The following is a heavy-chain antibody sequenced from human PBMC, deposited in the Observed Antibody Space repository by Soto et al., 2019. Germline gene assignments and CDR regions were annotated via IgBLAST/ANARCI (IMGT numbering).Heavy chain of an antibody. D-gene: IGHD2-15*01. V-gene: IGHV4-30-2*01. CDR1: GGSISSDYY. CDR2: IYHSGST. J-gene: IGHJ4*02. CDR3: ARGQVVAAQH. Sequence: SETLSLTCTVSGGSISSDYYWSWFRQPPGKGLEWIGYIYHSGSTYYNPSLKSRVTISVDRSKNQFSLKLSSVTAADTAVYYCARGQVVAAQHWGQGTLVTVSS.